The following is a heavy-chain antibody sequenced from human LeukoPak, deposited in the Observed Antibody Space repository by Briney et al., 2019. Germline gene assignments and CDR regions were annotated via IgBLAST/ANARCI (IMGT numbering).Heavy chain of an antibody. CDR2: INHSGST. Sequence: SETLSLTCAVYGGSFSGYYWSWIRQPPGKGLEWIGEINHSGSTNYNPSLKSRVTISVDTSKNQFSLKLSSVTAADTAVYYCARADSYGYSYYYMDVWGKGTTVTISS. CDR3: ARADSYGYSYYYMDV. CDR1: GGSFSGYY. D-gene: IGHD5-18*01. J-gene: IGHJ6*03. V-gene: IGHV4-34*01.